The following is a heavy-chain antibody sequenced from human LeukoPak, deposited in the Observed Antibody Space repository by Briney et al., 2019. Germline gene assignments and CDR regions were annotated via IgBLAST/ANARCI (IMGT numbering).Heavy chain of an antibody. CDR3: ASTIAVAGTGDY. J-gene: IGHJ4*02. CDR2: ISGVAGSR. D-gene: IGHD6-19*01. Sequence: GGSLRLSCAGTGFTFSGYAVTWVRQAPGKRLEWVSTISGVAGSRYYADSVKGRFTISRDNSKNTLYLQMNSLRAEDTAVYYCASTIAVAGTGDYWGQGTLVTVSS. CDR1: GFTFSGYA. V-gene: IGHV3-23*01.